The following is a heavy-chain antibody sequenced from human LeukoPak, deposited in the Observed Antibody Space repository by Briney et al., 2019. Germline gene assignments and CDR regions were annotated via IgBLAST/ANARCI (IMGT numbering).Heavy chain of an antibody. CDR2: IDYTGST. CDR3: ARDRGFGGSYYGYYYYYMDV. V-gene: IGHV4-61*08. D-gene: IGHD1-26*01. J-gene: IGHJ6*03. Sequence: PSETLSLTCAVSGSSISCGGDSWRWIPQPRGKGLEWIAHIDYTGSTNYTPSLQSRVTISVDTSKNQFSLKLSSVTAADTAVYYCARDRGFGGSYYGYYYYYMDVWGKGTTVTVSS. CDR1: GSSISCGGDS.